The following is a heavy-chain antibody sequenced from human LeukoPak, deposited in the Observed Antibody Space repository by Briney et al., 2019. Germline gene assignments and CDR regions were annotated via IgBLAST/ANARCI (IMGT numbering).Heavy chain of an antibody. V-gene: IGHV1-3*01. CDR1: GYTFTSYA. Sequence: ASVKVSCTAPGYTFTSYAMHWVRQAPGQRLEWMGWINAGNGNTKYSQKFQGRVTITRDTSASTAYMELSSLRSEDTAVYYCARLHSSSWLTHFDYWGQGTLVTVSS. CDR2: INAGNGNT. J-gene: IGHJ4*02. D-gene: IGHD6-13*01. CDR3: ARLHSSSWLTHFDY.